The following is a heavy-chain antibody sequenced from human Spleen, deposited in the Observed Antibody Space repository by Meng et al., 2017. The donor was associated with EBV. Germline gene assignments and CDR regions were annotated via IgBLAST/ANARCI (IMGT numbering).Heavy chain of an antibody. CDR1: GGSFSGYY. V-gene: IGHV4-34*01. Sequence: QVQLDQWGAGMLKPAETLSLTGAVYGGSFSGYYWSWIRQSPGKGLEWIGEIHYRGNTKYNPSLKSRVTISGDTSRNQIFLELTSVTAADTAVYYCARDTEAPGTWFDYWGQGTLVTVSS. J-gene: IGHJ4*02. CDR3: ARDTEAPGTWFDY. D-gene: IGHD6-13*01. CDR2: IHYRGNT.